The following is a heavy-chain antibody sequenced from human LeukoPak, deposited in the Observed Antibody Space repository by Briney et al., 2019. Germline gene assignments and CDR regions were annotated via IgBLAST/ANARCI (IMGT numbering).Heavy chain of an antibody. CDR3: ARDRGPQWWGSFDY. CDR2: INPNTGDT. Sequence: ASVKVSCKASGYTFTDYYIHLVRQVPGQGLEWMVWINPNTGDTNLAQKFQGWVTMTRDTSIGTAYLELSRLTSDDTAVYYCARDRGPQWWGSFDYWGQGTLVTVSS. J-gene: IGHJ4*02. D-gene: IGHD3-16*01. CDR1: GYTFTDYY. V-gene: IGHV1-2*04.